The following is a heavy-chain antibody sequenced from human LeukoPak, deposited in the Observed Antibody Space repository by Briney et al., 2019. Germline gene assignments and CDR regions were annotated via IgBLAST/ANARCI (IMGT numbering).Heavy chain of an antibody. V-gene: IGHV3-11*04. D-gene: IGHD6-13*01. CDR2: ISSSGSTI. Sequence: GGSLRLSCAASGFTFSDYYMSWVRQAPGKGLEWVSYISSSGSTIYHADSVKGRFTISRDNAKNSLYLQMNSLRAEDTAVYYCARPLIAAGTYDFWGQGTLVTVSS. CDR1: GFTFSDYY. CDR3: ARPLIAAGTYDF. J-gene: IGHJ4*02.